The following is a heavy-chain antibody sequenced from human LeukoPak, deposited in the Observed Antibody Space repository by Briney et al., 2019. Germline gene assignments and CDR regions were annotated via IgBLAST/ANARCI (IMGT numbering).Heavy chain of an antibody. D-gene: IGHD3-22*01. CDR3: ARGHSSGNPDSFDS. V-gene: IGHV3-53*01. CDR1: GFTVSSSY. Sequence: PGGSLRLSCAASGFTVSSSYMSWVRQAPGKGLEWVSVIYSGGSIHYAGSVKGRFTISRDNAKNTLYLQMNSLRGDDTAVYYCARGHSSGNPDSFDSWGQGTLVIVSS. J-gene: IGHJ4*02. CDR2: IYSGGSI.